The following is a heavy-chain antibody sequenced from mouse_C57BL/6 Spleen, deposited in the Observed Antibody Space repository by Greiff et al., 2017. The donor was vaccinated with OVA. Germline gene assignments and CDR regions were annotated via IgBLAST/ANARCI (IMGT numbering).Heavy chain of an antibody. D-gene: IGHD1-1*01. CDR2: INYDGSST. V-gene: IGHV5-16*01. CDR1: GFTFSDYY. CDR3: AREGIYLYYFDY. Sequence: DVKLVESEGGLVQPGSSMKLSCTASGFTFSDYYMAWVRQVPEKGLEWVANINYDGSSTYYLDSLKSRFIISRDNAKNILYLQMSSLKSEDTATYYCAREGIYLYYFDYWGQGTTLTVSS. J-gene: IGHJ2*01.